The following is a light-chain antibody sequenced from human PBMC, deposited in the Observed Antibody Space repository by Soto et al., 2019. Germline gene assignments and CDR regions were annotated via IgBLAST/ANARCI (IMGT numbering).Light chain of an antibody. Sequence: DIQMTQSPSSLSSSVGDRVTITCRASQTIGNYLNWYKQKPGKAPELLMYAASTLQSGVPSRFGGSGSGTDFTLNISSLKPEDFETYYCQQSYATPRTFGQGTKVDIK. CDR1: QTIGNY. J-gene: IGKJ1*01. CDR3: QQSYATPRT. V-gene: IGKV1-39*01. CDR2: AAS.